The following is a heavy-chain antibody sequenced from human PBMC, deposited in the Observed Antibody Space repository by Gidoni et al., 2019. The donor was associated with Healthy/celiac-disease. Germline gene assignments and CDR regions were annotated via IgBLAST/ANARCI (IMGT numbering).Heavy chain of an antibody. CDR2: IKQDGSEK. D-gene: IGHD6-19*01. Sequence: EVQLVESGGGLVQPGGSLRLSCAASGFTFSSYWMRWVRQAPGKGLEWVANIKQDGSEKYYVDSVKGRFTISRDNAKNSLYLQMNSLRAEDTAVYYCARGSGWSLDAFDIWGQGTMVTVSS. V-gene: IGHV3-7*04. CDR1: GFTFSSYW. CDR3: ARGSGWSLDAFDI. J-gene: IGHJ3*02.